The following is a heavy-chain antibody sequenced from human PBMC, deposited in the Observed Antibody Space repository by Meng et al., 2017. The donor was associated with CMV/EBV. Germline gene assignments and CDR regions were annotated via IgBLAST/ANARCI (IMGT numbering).Heavy chain of an antibody. J-gene: IGHJ6*02. CDR1: GYTFTSYY. CDR2: INPSGGST. V-gene: IGHV1-46*01. Sequence: ASVKVSCKASGYTFTSYYMHWVRQAPGQGLEWMGIINPSGGSTSYAQKFQGRVTITRNTSISTAYMELSSLRSEDTAVYYCARVYPTIFGVVRSMDVWGQGTTVTVSS. D-gene: IGHD3-3*01. CDR3: ARVYPTIFGVVRSMDV.